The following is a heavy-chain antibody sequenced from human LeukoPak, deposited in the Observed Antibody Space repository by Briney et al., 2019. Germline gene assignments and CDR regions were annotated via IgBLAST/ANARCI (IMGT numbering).Heavy chain of an antibody. V-gene: IGHV1-69*04. D-gene: IGHD6-6*01. J-gene: IGHJ5*02. CDR3: ARETIAARPDWFDP. Sequence: ASVKLSCKASGGTFSSYTITWVRQAPGQGLEWMGRIIPILGIANYAQKFQGRVTITADKSTSTAYMELSSLRSEDTAVYYCARETIAARPDWFDPWGQGTLVTVSS. CDR1: GGTFSSYT. CDR2: IIPILGIA.